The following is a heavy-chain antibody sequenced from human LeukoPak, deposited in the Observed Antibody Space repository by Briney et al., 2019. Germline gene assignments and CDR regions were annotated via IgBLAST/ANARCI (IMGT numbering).Heavy chain of an antibody. J-gene: IGHJ4*02. CDR1: GYTFTGYY. D-gene: IGHD3-22*01. CDR2: INPNSGGT. CDR3: ARAYYDSSGYYSEGDY. V-gene: IGHV1-2*02. Sequence: ASVKVSCKASGYTFTGYYMHWVRQAPGQGLEWMGWINPNSGGTNYAQKFQGRVTMTRDTSISTAYMELSRLRSDDTAVYYCARAYYDSSGYYSEGDYWGQGTLATVSS.